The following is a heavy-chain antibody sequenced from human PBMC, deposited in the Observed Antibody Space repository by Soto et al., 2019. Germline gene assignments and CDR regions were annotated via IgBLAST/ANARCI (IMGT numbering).Heavy chain of an antibody. CDR3: ARDTLIRYSSGSRGYWFDP. D-gene: IGHD6-19*01. J-gene: IGHJ5*02. V-gene: IGHV1-18*01. CDR2: ISAYNGNT. CDR1: GYTFTSYG. Sequence: QVQLVQSGAEVKKPGASVKVSCKASGYTFTSYGISWVRQAPGQGLEWMGWISAYNGNTNYAQKLQGRGTMTTDTSTSTAYMELRSLRSDDTAVYYCARDTLIRYSSGSRGYWFDPWGQGTLVTVSS.